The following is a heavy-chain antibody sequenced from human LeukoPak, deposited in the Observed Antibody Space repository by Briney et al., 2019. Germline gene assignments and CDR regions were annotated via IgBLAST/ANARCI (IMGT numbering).Heavy chain of an antibody. J-gene: IGHJ4*02. CDR3: ARDPFYCSGGSCYSVY. D-gene: IGHD2-15*01. CDR2: IKQDGSEK. Sequence: PGGSLRLSCAASGFTFSSYWMSWVRQAPGKGLEWVANIKQDGSEKYYVDSVKGRFTISRDNAKNSLYLQMNSLRAEDTAVYYCARDPFYCSGGSCYSVYWGQGTLVTVSS. V-gene: IGHV3-7*01. CDR1: GFTFSSYW.